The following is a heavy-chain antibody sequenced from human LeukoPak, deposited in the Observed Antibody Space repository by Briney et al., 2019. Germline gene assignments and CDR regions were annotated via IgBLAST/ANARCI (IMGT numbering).Heavy chain of an antibody. CDR2: IYSGGST. Sequence: GGSLRLSCAASGFTVSSNYMSWVRQAPGKGLEWVSVIYSGGSTYYADSVKGRFTISRDNSKNTLYLQMNSLRAEDTAVYYCARGQPSSWSPYCFDYWGQGTLVTVSS. J-gene: IGHJ4*02. CDR3: ARGQPSSWSPYCFDY. V-gene: IGHV3-53*01. CDR1: GFTVSSNY. D-gene: IGHD6-13*01.